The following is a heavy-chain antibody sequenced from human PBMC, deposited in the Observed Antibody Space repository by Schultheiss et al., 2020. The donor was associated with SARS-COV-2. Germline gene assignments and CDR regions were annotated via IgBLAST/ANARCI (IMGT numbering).Heavy chain of an antibody. CDR1: GGSISSYY. Sequence: SETLSLTCTVSGGSISSYYWSWIRQPPGKGLEWIGYIYYSGSTNYNPSLKSRVTMSVDTSKNQFSLKLSSVTAADTAVYYCARDLGNDQQLAPDYWGQGTLVTVSS. D-gene: IGHD6-6*01. J-gene: IGHJ4*02. CDR2: IYYSGST. V-gene: IGHV4-59*12. CDR3: ARDLGNDQQLAPDY.